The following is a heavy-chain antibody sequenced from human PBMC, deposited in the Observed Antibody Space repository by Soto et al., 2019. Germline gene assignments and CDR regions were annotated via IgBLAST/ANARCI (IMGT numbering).Heavy chain of an antibody. D-gene: IGHD2-2*01. Sequence: ASVKVSCKASGYTFTSYGISWVRQAPGQGLEWMGWISAYNGNTNYAQKLQGRVTMTTDTSTSTAYMELRSLRSDDTAVYYCARVPVVPAARAEDYYYYMEVWGQGTTVIVSS. CDR1: GYTFTSYG. CDR2: ISAYNGNT. V-gene: IGHV1-18*01. J-gene: IGHJ6*02. CDR3: ARVPVVPAARAEDYYYYMEV.